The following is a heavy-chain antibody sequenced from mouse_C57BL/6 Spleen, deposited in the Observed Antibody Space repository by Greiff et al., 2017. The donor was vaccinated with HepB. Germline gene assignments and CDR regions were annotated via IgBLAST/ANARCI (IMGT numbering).Heavy chain of an antibody. D-gene: IGHD2-5*01. Sequence: EVMLVESGGDLVKPGGSLKLSCAASGFTFSSYGMSWVRQTPDKRLEWVATISSGGSYTYYPDSVKGRFTISRDNAKNTLYLQRSSLKSEDKAMYDCARAYYSKGDFAYLGQGTLVTVSA. CDR1: GFTFSSYG. CDR2: ISSGGSYT. CDR3: ARAYYSKGDFAY. J-gene: IGHJ3*01. V-gene: IGHV5-6*01.